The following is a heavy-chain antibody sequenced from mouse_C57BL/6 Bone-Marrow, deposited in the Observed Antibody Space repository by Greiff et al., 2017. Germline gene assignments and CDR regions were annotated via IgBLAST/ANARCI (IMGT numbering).Heavy chain of an antibody. V-gene: IGHV1-42*01. CDR1: GYSFTGYY. Sequence: VQLQQSGPELVKPGASVKISCKASGYSFTGYYMNWVKQSPEKSLEWIGEINPSTGGTTYNQKFKAKATLTVDKSSSTAYMQLKSLTSEDSAVYYCARWGWLPDYWGQGTTLTVSS. D-gene: IGHD2-3*01. CDR3: ARWGWLPDY. J-gene: IGHJ2*01. CDR2: INPSTGGT.